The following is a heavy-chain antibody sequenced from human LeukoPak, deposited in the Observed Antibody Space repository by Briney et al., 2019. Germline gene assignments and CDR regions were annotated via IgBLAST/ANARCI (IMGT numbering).Heavy chain of an antibody. Sequence: ETLSLTCTVSGGSLSSYYWSWIRQPAGKGLEWIGRIYTSGSTNYNPSLKSRVTMSVDTSKNQFSLKLSSVTAADTAVYYCARDFIVVPAADDAFDIWGQGTMVTVSS. CDR1: GGSLSSYY. D-gene: IGHD2-2*01. J-gene: IGHJ3*02. CDR2: IYTSGST. V-gene: IGHV4-4*07. CDR3: ARDFIVVPAADDAFDI.